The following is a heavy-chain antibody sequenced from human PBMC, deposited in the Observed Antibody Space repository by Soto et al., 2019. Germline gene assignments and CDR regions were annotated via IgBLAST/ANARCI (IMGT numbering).Heavy chain of an antibody. CDR3: AREGTLLHTPDCRDRGGMDV. CDR2: INHSGST. CDR1: GGSFSGYY. Sequence: QVQLQQWGAGLLKPSETLSLTCAVYGGSFSGYYWSWIRQPPGKGLEWIGEINHSGSTNYNPSLKSRVTLSVDPSKNQFSLKRSSVTAADTAVYYCAREGTLLHTPDCRDRGGMDVWGQGSTVPVSS. J-gene: IGHJ6*02. D-gene: IGHD2-15*01. V-gene: IGHV4-34*01.